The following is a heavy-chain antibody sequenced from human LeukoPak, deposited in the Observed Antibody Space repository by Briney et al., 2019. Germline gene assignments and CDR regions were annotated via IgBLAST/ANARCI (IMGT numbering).Heavy chain of an antibody. CDR1: GVSISSNNW. D-gene: IGHD2-21*02. J-gene: IGHJ4*02. CDR2: IYHSGSS. V-gene: IGHV4-4*02. CDR3: ARAYCVGDCSVLHIYFDN. Sequence: SETLSLTCAVSGVSISSNNWWNWVRQPPGKGLEWIGEIYHSGSSNYNPSLKSRVTISVDKSKNQLSLKLSSVTAADTAVYYCARAYCVGDCSVLHIYFDNWGQGTLVTVSS.